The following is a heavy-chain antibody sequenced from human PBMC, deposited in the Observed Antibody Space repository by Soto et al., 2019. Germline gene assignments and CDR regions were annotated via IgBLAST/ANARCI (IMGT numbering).Heavy chain of an antibody. CDR2: ISYDGSKK. D-gene: IGHD3-10*01. CDR3: AKGGRMVRGDYFDY. V-gene: IGHV3-30*18. Sequence: QVQLVESGGGVVQPGRSLRLSCAASGFTFSSYGMHWVRQAPGKGLEWVAVISYDGSKKYYAESVKGRFTISRDNSKNTLYLQMNSLRAEDTAVYYCAKGGRMVRGDYFDYWGQGTLVTVSS. J-gene: IGHJ4*02. CDR1: GFTFSSYG.